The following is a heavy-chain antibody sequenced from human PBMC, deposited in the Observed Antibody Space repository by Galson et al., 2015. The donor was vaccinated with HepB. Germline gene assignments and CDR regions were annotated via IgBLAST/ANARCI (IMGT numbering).Heavy chain of an antibody. J-gene: IGHJ4*02. D-gene: IGHD6-13*01. CDR1: GFTFSASA. CDR3: TRIGSISCSPQPGY. V-gene: IGHV3-73*01. Sequence: SLRLSCAASGFTFSASAMHWVRQASGKGLEWIGGIRGRTNRYASEYAEPVKGRFTISRDDSKNTAYLQISSLKIEDTAVYFCTRIGSISCSPQPGYWGQGTLVTVSS. CDR2: IRGRTNRYAS.